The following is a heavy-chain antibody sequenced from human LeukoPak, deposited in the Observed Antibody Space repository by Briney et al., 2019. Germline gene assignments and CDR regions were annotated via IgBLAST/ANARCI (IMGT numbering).Heavy chain of an antibody. Sequence: GASVKVSCEASGYTFTSYYMHWVRQAPGQGLEWMGIINPSGGSTSYAQKFQGRVTMTRDTSTSTVYMELSSLRSEDTAVYYCARDQGYYYDSSGYPFVYWGQGTLVTVSS. CDR1: GYTFTSYY. CDR3: ARDQGYYYDSSGYPFVY. J-gene: IGHJ4*02. CDR2: INPSGGST. D-gene: IGHD3-22*01. V-gene: IGHV1-46*01.